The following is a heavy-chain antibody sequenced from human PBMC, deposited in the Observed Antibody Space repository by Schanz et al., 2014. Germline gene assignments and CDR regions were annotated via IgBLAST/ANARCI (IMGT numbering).Heavy chain of an antibody. J-gene: IGHJ4*02. CDR1: GYTFTTYY. CDR2: INPSSGTT. CDR3: ARGWFFDRTSFDS. Sequence: QVQLVQSGAEVKKPGASVKVSCKASGYTFTTYYIHWVRQAPGQGLEWMGKINPSSGTTRIAQNFQGRRTVTRDTSTSTVNMELSSLRSEDTAVYCCARGWFFDRTSFDSWGQGTLVSVSS. V-gene: IGHV1-46*03. D-gene: IGHD2-2*01.